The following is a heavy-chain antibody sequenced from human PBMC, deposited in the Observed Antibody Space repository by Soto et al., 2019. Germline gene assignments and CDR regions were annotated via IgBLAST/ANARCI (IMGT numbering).Heavy chain of an antibody. CDR1: GFTFSSYA. V-gene: IGHV3-23*01. Sequence: GGSLRLSCAASGFTFSSYAMDWVRQAPGKGLEWVAVISGSEDNIHYADSVKGRFTISRDNSMNTLYLQMSSLRADDTAIYYCAKDLHWFAMDVWGQGTTVTVS. D-gene: IGHD3-10*01. CDR2: ISGSEDNI. CDR3: AKDLHWFAMDV. J-gene: IGHJ6*02.